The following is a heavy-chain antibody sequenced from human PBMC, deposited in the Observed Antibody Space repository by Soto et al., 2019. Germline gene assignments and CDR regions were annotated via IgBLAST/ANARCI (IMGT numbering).Heavy chain of an antibody. Sequence: QVQLVHSGAEVKKPGSSVKVSCKASGGTFSSYTISWVRQAPGQGLEWMGRIIPILGIANYAQKFQGRVTITADKSTSTAYMELSSLRSEDTAVYYCARRYYYGSGSADPWGQGTLVTVSS. J-gene: IGHJ5*02. V-gene: IGHV1-69*02. D-gene: IGHD3-10*01. CDR1: GGTFSSYT. CDR3: ARRYYYGSGSADP. CDR2: IIPILGIA.